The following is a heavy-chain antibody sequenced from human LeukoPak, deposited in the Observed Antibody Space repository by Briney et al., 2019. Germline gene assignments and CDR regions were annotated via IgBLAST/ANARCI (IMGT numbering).Heavy chain of an antibody. CDR3: ARLGARQMLEY. CDR1: GFTFSSYA. CDR2: ISGSGGST. J-gene: IGHJ4*02. Sequence: PGGSLRLSCAASGFTFSSYAMSWVRQAPGKGLGWVSAISGSGGSTYYADSVKGRFTISRDNSKNTLYLQMNSLRAEDTAVYYCARLGARQMLEYWGQGTLVTVSS. V-gene: IGHV3-23*01. D-gene: IGHD4-17*01.